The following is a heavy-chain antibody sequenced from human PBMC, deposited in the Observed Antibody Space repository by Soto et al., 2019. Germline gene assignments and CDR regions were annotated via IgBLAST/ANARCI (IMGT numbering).Heavy chain of an antibody. V-gene: IGHV1-58*02. D-gene: IGHD4-17*01. CDR2: IVVGSGNT. CDR3: AAVPYGDYNYYYYYYGMDV. Sequence: SVKVYWKTSGFTYTSSAMQWVRQARGQRLEWIGWIVVGSGNTNYAQKFQERVTITRDMSTSTAYMELSSLRSEDTAVYYCAAVPYGDYNYYYYYYGMDVWGQGTTVTVSS. CDR1: GFTYTSSA. J-gene: IGHJ6*02.